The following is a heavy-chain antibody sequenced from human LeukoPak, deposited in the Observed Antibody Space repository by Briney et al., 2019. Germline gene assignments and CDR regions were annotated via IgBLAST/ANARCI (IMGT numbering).Heavy chain of an antibody. Sequence: GGSLRLSCVASGFTFSTYSMNWVRQAPGKGLEWVSAITSSGETTYYADSVKGRFTISRDNSKNMVYLQMNSLRAEDAATYYCAKMQGYFDYWGQGSLVTVSS. J-gene: IGHJ4*02. CDR1: GFTFSTYS. CDR2: ITSSGETT. CDR3: AKMQGYFDY. V-gene: IGHV3-23*01.